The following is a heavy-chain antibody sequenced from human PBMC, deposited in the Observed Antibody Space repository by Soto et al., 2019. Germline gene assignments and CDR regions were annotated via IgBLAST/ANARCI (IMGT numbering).Heavy chain of an antibody. CDR1: GFTFSAHY. D-gene: IGHD3-16*02. V-gene: IGHV3-23*04. CDR2: ISGSGGST. Sequence: EVQLVESGGDLVQPAGSLRLACAASGFTFSAHYMDWVRQAPGKGLEWVSAISGSGGSTYYADSVKGRFTISRDNSKNTLYLQMNSLRAEDTAVYYCAKGELSHFDYWGQGTLVTVSS. J-gene: IGHJ4*02. CDR3: AKGELSHFDY.